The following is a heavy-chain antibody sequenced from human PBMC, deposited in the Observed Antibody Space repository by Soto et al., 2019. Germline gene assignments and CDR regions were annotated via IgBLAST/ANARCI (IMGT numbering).Heavy chain of an antibody. CDR1: GFTFSSYA. CDR2: ISYDGSNK. CDR3: ARDLVSSSWYSSYYYYGMDV. D-gene: IGHD6-13*01. V-gene: IGHV3-30-3*01. J-gene: IGHJ6*02. Sequence: GGSLRLSCAASGFTFSSYAMHWVRQAPGKGLEWVAVISYDGSNKYYADSVKGRFTISRDNSKNTLYLQMNSLRAEDTAVYYCARDLVSSSWYSSYYYYGMDVWGQGTTVTVSS.